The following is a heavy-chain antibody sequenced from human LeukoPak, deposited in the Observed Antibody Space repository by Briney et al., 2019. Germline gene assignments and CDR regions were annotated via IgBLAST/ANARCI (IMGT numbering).Heavy chain of an antibody. CDR3: SRDGGVSGYDLLDY. J-gene: IGHJ4*02. CDR2: INQDGSEK. CDR1: GFTFSSYW. Sequence: GGSLRLSCAASGFTFSSYWMTWVRQAPGKGLEWMANINQDGSEKYYVDSVEGRFTISRDNAKTSVYLQMNSLRAEDAAVYYCSRDGGVSGYDLLDYWGQGTLVTVSS. D-gene: IGHD5-12*01. V-gene: IGHV3-7*01.